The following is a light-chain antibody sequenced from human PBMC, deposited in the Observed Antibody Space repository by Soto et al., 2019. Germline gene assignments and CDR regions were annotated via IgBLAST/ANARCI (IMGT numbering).Light chain of an antibody. CDR3: SSYVL. J-gene: IGLJ2*01. CDR1: SSDIGASDY. Sequence: QSVLTQPASVSGSPGQSITTSCTGTSSDIGASDYVSWYQQHPDKAPKLIIYNVNYRPSGVSSRFSGSKSGNTASLTISGLQAEDEADYFCSSYVLFGGGTKLTVL. CDR2: NVN. V-gene: IGLV2-14*03.